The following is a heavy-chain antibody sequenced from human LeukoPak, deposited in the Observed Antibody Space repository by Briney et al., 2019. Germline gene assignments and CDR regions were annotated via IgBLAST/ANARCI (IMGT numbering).Heavy chain of an antibody. CDR1: GGSISSYY. Sequence: SETLSLTCTVSGGSISSYYWSWIRQPPGKGLEWMGYIYYSGSTNYNPSLKSRVTISVDTSKNQFSLKLSSVTAADTAVYYCARGARKGIQLWPRNLDAFDIWGQGTMVTVSS. CDR3: ARGARKGIQLWPRNLDAFDI. V-gene: IGHV4-59*01. CDR2: IYYSGST. J-gene: IGHJ3*02. D-gene: IGHD5-18*01.